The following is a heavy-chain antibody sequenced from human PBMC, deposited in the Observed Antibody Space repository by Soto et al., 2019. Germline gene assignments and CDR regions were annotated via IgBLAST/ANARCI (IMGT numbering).Heavy chain of an antibody. V-gene: IGHV4-30-4*01. CDR2: IYYSGST. D-gene: IGHD2-2*01. CDR1: GGSISSGDYY. J-gene: IGHJ4*02. CDR3: AIRSVVVPAATMEKGLYYFDY. Sequence: QVQLQESGPGLVKPSQTLSLTCTVSGGSISSGDYYWSWIRQPPGKGLEWIGYIYYSGSTYYNPSLKSRVTISVDTSKNQFSLKLSSVTAADTAVYYCAIRSVVVPAATMEKGLYYFDYWGQGTLVTVSS.